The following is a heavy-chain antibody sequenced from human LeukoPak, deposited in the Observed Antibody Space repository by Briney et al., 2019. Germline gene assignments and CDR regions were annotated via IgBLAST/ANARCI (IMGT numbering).Heavy chain of an antibody. J-gene: IGHJ5*02. V-gene: IGHV4-4*02. CDR2: IYHSGSP. D-gene: IGHD3-3*01. CDR3: AGTIFGVVITRPKIFDP. CDR1: GGSISSNNW. Sequence: PSGTLSLTCAVSGGSISSNNWWGWVRQPPGKGLEWIGEIYHSGSPNYNPSLKSRVTISVDKSRNHFSLNLSSVTAADTAVYYCAGTIFGVVITRPKIFDPWGQGTLVTVSS.